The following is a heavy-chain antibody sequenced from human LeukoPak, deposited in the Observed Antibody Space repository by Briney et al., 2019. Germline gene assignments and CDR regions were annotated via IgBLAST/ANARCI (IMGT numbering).Heavy chain of an antibody. D-gene: IGHD4-17*01. CDR2: IYSGGST. CDR1: GFTVSSNY. V-gene: IGHV3-53*01. Sequence: GGSLRLSCAASGFTVSSNYMSWVRQAPGKGLEWVSVIYSGGSTYYADSVKGRFTISRDSSKNTLSLQMNSLRAEDTALYYCAKDSSVPYGITDWGQGTLVTVSS. J-gene: IGHJ4*02. CDR3: AKDSSVPYGITD.